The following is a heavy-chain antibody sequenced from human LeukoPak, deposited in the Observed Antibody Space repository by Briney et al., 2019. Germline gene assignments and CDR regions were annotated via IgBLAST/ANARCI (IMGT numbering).Heavy chain of an antibody. CDR3: ARLGATDFDY. Sequence: GGSLRLSCAASGFTFSSYSMNWVRQAPGKGLEWVSSISNSSSYIYYADSVKGRFTISRDNAKNSLYLQMNSLRAEDTAVYYCARLGATDFDYWGQGTLVTVSS. CDR1: GFTFSSYS. D-gene: IGHD1-14*01. V-gene: IGHV3-21*01. CDR2: ISNSSSYI. J-gene: IGHJ4*02.